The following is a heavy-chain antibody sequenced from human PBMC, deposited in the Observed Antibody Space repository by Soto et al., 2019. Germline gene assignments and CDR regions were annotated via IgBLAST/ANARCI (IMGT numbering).Heavy chain of an antibody. Sequence: SETLSLTCAVSGGSFTSNNWWTCVRQPSGQGLEWIGEIYRTGSTNYNPSLKSRVTISLDKPENQFSLKVTSLTAADTAVYYCASRDPGTSVDYWGQGTLVTVSS. CDR3: ASRDPGTSVDY. J-gene: IGHJ4*02. CDR2: IYRTGST. CDR1: GGSFTSNNW. D-gene: IGHD1-7*01. V-gene: IGHV4-4*02.